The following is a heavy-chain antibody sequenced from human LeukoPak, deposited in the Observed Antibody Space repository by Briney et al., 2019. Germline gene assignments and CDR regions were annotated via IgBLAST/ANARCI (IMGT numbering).Heavy chain of an antibody. V-gene: IGHV1-2*02. CDR3: ARDQVLLWFGELLY. CDR2: INPNSGGT. CDR1: GYTFISYG. Sequence: ASVKVSCKASGYTFISYGISWVRQAPGQGLEWMGWINPNSGGTNYAQKFQGRVTMTRDTSISTAYMELSRLRSDDTAVYYCARDQVLLWFGELLYWGQGTLVTVSS. J-gene: IGHJ4*02. D-gene: IGHD3-10*01.